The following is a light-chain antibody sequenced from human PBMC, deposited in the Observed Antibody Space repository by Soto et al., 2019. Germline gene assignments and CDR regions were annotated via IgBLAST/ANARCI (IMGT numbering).Light chain of an antibody. CDR1: KVGDKY. V-gene: IGLV3-1*01. J-gene: IGLJ2*01. Sequence: SYELTQPPSVSVSPGQTASITCSGDKVGDKYVCWYQQKPGQSPVLVIYQDSERRSGIPERFSGSNSGNTATLTISGTQAMDEADCYCQAWDGRTVIFGGGTKLPVL. CDR2: QDS. CDR3: QAWDGRTVI.